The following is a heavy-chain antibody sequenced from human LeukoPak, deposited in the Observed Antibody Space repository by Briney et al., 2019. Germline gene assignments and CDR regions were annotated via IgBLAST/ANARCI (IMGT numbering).Heavy chain of an antibody. J-gene: IGHJ4*02. V-gene: IGHV3-21*01. CDR3: AREILITGIDY. CDR1: GFTFSSYS. D-gene: IGHD1-20*01. Sequence: GGSLRLSCAASGFTFSSYSMNWVRQAPGKGLEWVSSISSSSSYIYYADSVKGRFTISRDNAKNSLYLQMNSLRAEDTAVYYCAREILITGIDYWGQGPRVTVSS. CDR2: ISSSSSYI.